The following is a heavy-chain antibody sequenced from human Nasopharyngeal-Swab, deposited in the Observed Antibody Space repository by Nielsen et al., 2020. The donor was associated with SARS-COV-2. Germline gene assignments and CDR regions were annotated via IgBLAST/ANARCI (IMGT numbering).Heavy chain of an antibody. CDR2: ISSSSSYI. V-gene: IGHV3-21*01. Sequence: GSLRLSCAASGFTFSSYNMNWVRQAPGKGLEWVSSISSSSSYIYYADSVKGRFTISRDKAKNSLYLQMNSLSAEDTAVYYCARDRGYSYGPDAFDIWGQGTMVTVSS. J-gene: IGHJ3*02. D-gene: IGHD5-18*01. CDR3: ARDRGYSYGPDAFDI. CDR1: GFTFSSYN.